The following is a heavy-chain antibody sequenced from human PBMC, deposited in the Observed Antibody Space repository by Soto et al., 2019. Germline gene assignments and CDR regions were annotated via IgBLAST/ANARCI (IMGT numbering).Heavy chain of an antibody. Sequence: TLSLTCTVSGGSISSGGYYWSWIRQHPGKGLEWIGYIYYSVSTYYNPSLKSRVTISVDTSKNQFSLKLSSVTAADTAVYYCARGVGCSSTSCYGSYFDYWGQGTLVTVSS. CDR1: GGSISSGGYY. V-gene: IGHV4-31*03. CDR3: ARGVGCSSTSCYGSYFDY. D-gene: IGHD2-2*01. J-gene: IGHJ4*02. CDR2: IYYSVST.